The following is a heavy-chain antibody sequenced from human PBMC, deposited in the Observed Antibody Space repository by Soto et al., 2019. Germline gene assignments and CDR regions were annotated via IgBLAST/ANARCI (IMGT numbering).Heavy chain of an antibody. Sequence: EVQLLESGGGLVQPGGSLRLSCAASGFTFSSYAMSWVRQAPGKGLEWVSAISGSGGSTYYADSVKGRFTISRDNSKNTLYLQMSSLKAEDTAVYYCAKIRGIAGYDFDYWGQGTLVTVSS. V-gene: IGHV3-23*01. CDR3: AKIRGIAGYDFDY. CDR1: GFTFSSYA. D-gene: IGHD6-13*01. J-gene: IGHJ4*02. CDR2: ISGSGGST.